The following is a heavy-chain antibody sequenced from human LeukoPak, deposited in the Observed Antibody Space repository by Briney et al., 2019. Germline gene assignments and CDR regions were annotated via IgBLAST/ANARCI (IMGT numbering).Heavy chain of an antibody. V-gene: IGHV1-8*03. J-gene: IGHJ4*02. CDR1: GYTFTSYD. CDR2: MNPNSGNT. Sequence: ASVTVSCKASGYTFTSYDINWVRQATGQGLEWMGWMNPNSGNTGYAQKFQGRVTITRNTSISTAYMELSSLRSEDTAVYYCARGGDIYSSSWYGYWGQGTMVTVSS. D-gene: IGHD6-13*01. CDR3: ARGGDIYSSSWYGY.